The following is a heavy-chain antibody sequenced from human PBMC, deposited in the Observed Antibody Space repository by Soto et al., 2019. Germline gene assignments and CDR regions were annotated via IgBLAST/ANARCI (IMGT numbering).Heavy chain of an antibody. Sequence: AASVKVSCKASGYTFTSYYMHWVRQAPGQGLEWMGIINPSGGSTSYAQKFQGRVTMTRDTSTSTAYMELSSLRSEDTAVYYCARDSYDFWSGGRENYYYYYGMDVWGQGTTVTVSS. J-gene: IGHJ6*02. CDR2: INPSGGST. D-gene: IGHD3-3*01. CDR1: GYTFTSYY. CDR3: ARDSYDFWSGGRENYYYYYGMDV. V-gene: IGHV1-46*01.